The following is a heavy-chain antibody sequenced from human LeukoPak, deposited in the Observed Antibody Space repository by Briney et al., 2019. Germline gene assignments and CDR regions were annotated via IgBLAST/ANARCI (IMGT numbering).Heavy chain of an antibody. CDR3: AGGAFYGPYYFDY. J-gene: IGHJ4*02. CDR2: IYYSGST. Sequence: PSETLSLTCTVSGGPISSYYWSWIRQPPGKGLEWIGYIYYSGSTNYNPSLKRRVTISVDTSKNQFSLKLSSVTAADTAVYYCAGGAFYGPYYFDYWGQGTLVTVSS. CDR1: GGPISSYY. D-gene: IGHD2/OR15-2a*01. V-gene: IGHV4-59*01.